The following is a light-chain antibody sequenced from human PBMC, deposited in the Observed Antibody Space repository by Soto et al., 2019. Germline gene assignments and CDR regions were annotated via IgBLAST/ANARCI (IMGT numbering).Light chain of an antibody. CDR1: QRISSY. CDR3: QQSYSVPWT. Sequence: DIQMTQSPSSLSASVGDRITITCRASQRISSYLNWYQHRPGKAPSVLIYGASNLQSGVPSRFSGSGSGTDFTLSISXXXXEDFAIYYCQQSYSVPWTFAQGTRV. J-gene: IGKJ1*01. V-gene: IGKV1-39*01. CDR2: GAS.